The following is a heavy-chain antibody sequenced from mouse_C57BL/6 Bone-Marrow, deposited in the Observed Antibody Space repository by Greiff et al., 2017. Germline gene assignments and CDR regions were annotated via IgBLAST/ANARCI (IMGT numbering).Heavy chain of an antibody. CDR1: GYSITSGYY. CDR3: AREGDYYGSSYLYYYAMDY. J-gene: IGHJ4*01. CDR2: ISYDGSN. D-gene: IGHD1-1*01. Sequence: EVKLVESGPGLVKPSQSLSLTCSVTGYSITSGYYWNWIRQFPGNNLEWMGYISYDGSNNYNPSLKNRISITRDTSKNQFFLKLNSVTTEDTATYYCAREGDYYGSSYLYYYAMDYWGQGTSVTVSS. V-gene: IGHV3-6*01.